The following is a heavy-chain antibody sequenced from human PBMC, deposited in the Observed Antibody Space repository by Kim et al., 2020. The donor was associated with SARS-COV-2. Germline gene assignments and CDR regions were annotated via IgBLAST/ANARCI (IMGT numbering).Heavy chain of an antibody. V-gene: IGHV1-18*04. CDR3: ARDAVSFGLYDAFDI. Sequence: ASVKVSCKASGYSFTSYGISWVRQAPGQGLEWMGWISDYNGNTNYAQKFQGRVTMTTDTSTTTAYMELRSLRSDDTAVYYCARDAVSFGLYDAFDIWGQGTMVTVSS. J-gene: IGHJ3*02. CDR1: GYSFTSYG. D-gene: IGHD3-16*01. CDR2: ISDYNGNT.